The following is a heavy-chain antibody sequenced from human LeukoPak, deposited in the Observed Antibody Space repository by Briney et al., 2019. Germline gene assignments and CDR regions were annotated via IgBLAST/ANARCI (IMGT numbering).Heavy chain of an antibody. D-gene: IGHD2-15*01. J-gene: IGHJ4*02. CDR1: GGSISSGFY. CDR3: ASDAPGLLGY. CDR2: IHHSGST. Sequence: SETLSLTCTVSGGSISSGFYWGWIRQPPGKGLEWIGNIHHSGSTYYNPSLKSRVTISVDTSKNQFSLKLTSVTATDTAMYYCASDAPGLLGYWGRGTLVTVSS. V-gene: IGHV4-38-2*02.